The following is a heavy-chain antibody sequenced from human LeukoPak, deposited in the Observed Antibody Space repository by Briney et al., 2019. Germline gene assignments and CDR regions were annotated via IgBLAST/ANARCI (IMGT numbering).Heavy chain of an antibody. CDR3: AKDSDSSGYYYYYYYGMDV. Sequence: TGGSLRLSCAASGFTFSSYAMSWVRQAPGKGLEWVSAISGSGGSTYYADSVKGRFTISRDNSKNTLYPQMNSLRAEDTAVYYCAKDSDSSGYYYYYYYGMDVWGQGTTVTVSS. CDR2: ISGSGGST. D-gene: IGHD3-22*01. CDR1: GFTFSSYA. V-gene: IGHV3-23*01. J-gene: IGHJ6*02.